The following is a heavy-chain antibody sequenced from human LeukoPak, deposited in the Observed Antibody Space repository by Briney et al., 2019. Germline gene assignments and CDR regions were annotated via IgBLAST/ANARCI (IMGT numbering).Heavy chain of an antibody. CDR2: INHSGST. D-gene: IGHD3-10*01. CDR3: ARPRYGSGSLDS. V-gene: IGHV4-34*01. CDR1: GGSFSGHY. J-gene: IGHJ4*02. Sequence: PSETLSLTCAVYGGSFSGHYWTWIRQPPGKGLEWIGEINHSGSTTYNPSLNSRVTISVDTSKNQFSLRLSSVTAADTAVYYCARPRYGSGSLDSWGQGTLVTGYS.